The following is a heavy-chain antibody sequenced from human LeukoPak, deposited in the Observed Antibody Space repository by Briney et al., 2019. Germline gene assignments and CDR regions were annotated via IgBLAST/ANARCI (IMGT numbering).Heavy chain of an antibody. CDR2: ISYDGSNK. J-gene: IGHJ4*02. D-gene: IGHD6-19*01. CDR1: GFTSSSYG. Sequence: GRSLRLSCAASGFTSSSYGMHWIRQAPGKGLEWVAVISYDGSNKYYADSVEGRFTISRDNSKNTLYLQMNSLRAEDTAVYYCAKDRGSYSSGWTGFDYWGQGTLVTVSS. V-gene: IGHV3-30*18. CDR3: AKDRGSYSSGWTGFDY.